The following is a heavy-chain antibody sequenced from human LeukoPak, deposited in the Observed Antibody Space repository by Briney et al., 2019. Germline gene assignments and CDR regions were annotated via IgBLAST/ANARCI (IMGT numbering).Heavy chain of an antibody. Sequence: SGTLSLTCAVSGGSISSSNWWSWVRQPPGKGLEWIGEIYHSGSTSYNPSLKSRVTISVDKSKNQFSLKLSSVTAADTAVYYCARVLPRFCSGGSCENWFDPWGQGTLVTVSS. CDR1: GGSISSSNW. V-gene: IGHV4-4*02. CDR3: ARVLPRFCSGGSCENWFDP. CDR2: IYHSGST. J-gene: IGHJ5*02. D-gene: IGHD2-15*01.